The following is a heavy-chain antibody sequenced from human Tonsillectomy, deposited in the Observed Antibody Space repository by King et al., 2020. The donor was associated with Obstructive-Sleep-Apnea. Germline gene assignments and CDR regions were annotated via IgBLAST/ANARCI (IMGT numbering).Heavy chain of an antibody. CDR3: ARRLGSSCWFFFDP. CDR1: GASISSYY. D-gene: IGHD6-19*01. J-gene: IGHJ5*02. CDR2: IYYSGST. V-gene: IGHV4-59*08. Sequence: LQLQESGPGLVKPSETLSLTCTVSGASISSYYWSWIRQPPGKGLEWIGYIYYSGSTNYNPSLKSRVTISVDTSKNQFSLKLRSVTAADTAVYYCARRLGSSCWFFFDPWGQGALVTVSS.